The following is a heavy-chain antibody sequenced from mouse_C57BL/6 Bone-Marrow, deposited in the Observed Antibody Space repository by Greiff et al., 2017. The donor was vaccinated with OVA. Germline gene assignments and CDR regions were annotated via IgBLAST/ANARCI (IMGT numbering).Heavy chain of an antibody. J-gene: IGHJ4*01. CDR2: ISSGSSTI. D-gene: IGHD2-5*01. CDR1: GFTFSDYG. CDR3: AKGGYSNYNYAMDY. Sequence: EVKLVESGGGLAKPGGSLKLSCAASGFTFSDYGMHWVRQAPEKGLEWVAYISSGSSTIYYADTVKGRFTISRDNAKNTLFLQMTSLRSEDTAMYYCAKGGYSNYNYAMDYWGQGTSVTVSS. V-gene: IGHV5-17*01.